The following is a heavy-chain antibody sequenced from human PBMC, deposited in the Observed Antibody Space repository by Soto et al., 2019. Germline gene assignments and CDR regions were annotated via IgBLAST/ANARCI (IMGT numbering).Heavy chain of an antibody. V-gene: IGHV4-59*01. CDR1: GGSISSYY. Sequence: SETLSLTCTVAGGSISSYYWSWIRQPPGKGLEWIGYIYYSGSTNYNPSLKSRVTISVDTSKNQFSLKLSSVTAADTAVYYCARGANFYYYGMDVWGQGTTVTVSS. D-gene: IGHD2-15*01. J-gene: IGHJ6*02. CDR3: ARGANFYYYGMDV. CDR2: IYYSGST.